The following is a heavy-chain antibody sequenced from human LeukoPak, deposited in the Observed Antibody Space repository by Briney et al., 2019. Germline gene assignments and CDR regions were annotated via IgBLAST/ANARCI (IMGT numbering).Heavy chain of an antibody. J-gene: IGHJ6*03. CDR3: ARDSDKYGDYVSSYYYMDV. CDR1: GYPFNNYD. CDR2: MNPHSGKT. Sequence: GASVKVSCKASGYPFNNYDINWVRQATGQGLEWMGWMNPHSGKTGYAQNFQGRVTMTRDTSISTAYMELSSLRSEDTAVYYCARDSDKYGDYVSSYYYMDVWGKGTTVTVSS. V-gene: IGHV1-8*01. D-gene: IGHD4-17*01.